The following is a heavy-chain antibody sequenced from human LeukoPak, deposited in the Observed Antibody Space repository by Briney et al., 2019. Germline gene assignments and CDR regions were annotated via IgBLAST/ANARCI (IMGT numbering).Heavy chain of an antibody. V-gene: IGHV4-39*01. CDR3: ARLSLSPYSSSWGMDY. J-gene: IGHJ4*02. CDR1: GGSISSSSYY. CDR2: IYYSGST. Sequence: SETLSLTCTVSGGSISSSSYYWGWIRQPPGKGLGWIGSIYYSGSTYYNPSLKGRVTISVDTSKNQFSLKLSSVTAADTAVYYCARLSLSPYSSSWGMDYWGQGTLVTVSS. D-gene: IGHD6-13*01.